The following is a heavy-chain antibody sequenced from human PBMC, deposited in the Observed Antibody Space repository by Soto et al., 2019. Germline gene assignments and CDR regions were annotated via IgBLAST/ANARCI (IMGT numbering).Heavy chain of an antibody. D-gene: IGHD3-3*01. CDR3: ARDAVASDFSSGYSYYYYYYGMDV. CDR2: ISSSGSTI. V-gene: IGHV3-48*03. CDR1: GFTFSRYE. Sequence: GSLRLSCAASGFTFSRYEMNWVRQAPGKGLEWVSYISSSGSTIYYADSVKGRFTISRDNAKNSLYLQMNSLRAEDTAVYYCARDAVASDFSSGYSYYYYYYGMDVWGQGTTVTVSS. J-gene: IGHJ6*02.